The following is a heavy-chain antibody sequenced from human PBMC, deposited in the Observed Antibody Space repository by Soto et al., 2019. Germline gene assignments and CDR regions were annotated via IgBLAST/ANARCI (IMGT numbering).Heavy chain of an antibody. CDR3: AKEPFWSGYEEPAFAY. J-gene: IGHJ4*02. D-gene: IGHD3-3*01. V-gene: IGHV3-30*18. Sequence: GVSLRLSCAASGFTFSSYGMHWVRQAPGKGLEWVAVISYDGSNKYYADSVKGRFTISRDNSKNTLYLQMNSLRAEDTAVYYCAKEPFWSGYEEPAFAYWGQGTLVTVSS. CDR1: GFTFSSYG. CDR2: ISYDGSNK.